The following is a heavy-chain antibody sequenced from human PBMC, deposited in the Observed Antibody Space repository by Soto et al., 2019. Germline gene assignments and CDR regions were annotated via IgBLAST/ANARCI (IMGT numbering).Heavy chain of an antibody. CDR3: ARDLDVATIPNDAFDI. V-gene: IGHV6-1*01. D-gene: IGHD5-12*01. Sequence: SQTLSLTCVISGNSVSSNSAAWIWIRQSPSRGLEWLGRTYYRSKWYNDYAVSVKSRITINPDTSKNQFSLHLDSVIPEDTAVYYCARDLDVATIPNDAFDIWGQGTMVTVSS. J-gene: IGHJ3*02. CDR1: GNSVSSNSAA. CDR2: TYYRSKWYN.